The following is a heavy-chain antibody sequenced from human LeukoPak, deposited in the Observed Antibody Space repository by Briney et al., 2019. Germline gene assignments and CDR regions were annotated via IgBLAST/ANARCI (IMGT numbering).Heavy chain of an antibody. CDR2: IIPIFGTA. J-gene: IGHJ5*02. Sequence: SVKVSCKASGGTFISYAISWVRQAPGQGLEWMGGIIPIFGTANYAQKFQGRVTITADESTSTAYMELSSLRSEDTAVYYCARVYCSSTSCYRGLLNWFDPWGQGTLVTVSS. CDR1: GGTFISYA. V-gene: IGHV1-69*13. D-gene: IGHD2-2*01. CDR3: ARVYCSSTSCYRGLLNWFDP.